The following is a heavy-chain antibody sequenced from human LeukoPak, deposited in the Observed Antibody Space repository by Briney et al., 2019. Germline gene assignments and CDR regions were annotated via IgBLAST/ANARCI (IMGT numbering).Heavy chain of an antibody. J-gene: IGHJ5*02. Sequence: SETLSLTCAVYGGSFSGYYWSWIRQPPGKGLEWVGEINHSGSTNYNPSLKSRVTISVDTSKNQFSLKLSSVTAADTAVYYCARLKHRGVRGPTSSVGWFDPWGQGTLVTVSS. CDR2: INHSGST. D-gene: IGHD3-10*01. CDR3: ARLKHRGVRGPTSSVGWFDP. V-gene: IGHV4-34*01. CDR1: GGSFSGYY.